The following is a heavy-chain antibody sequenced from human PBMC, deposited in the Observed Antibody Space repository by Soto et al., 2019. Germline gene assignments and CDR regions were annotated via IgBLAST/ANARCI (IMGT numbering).Heavy chain of an antibody. CDR3: ARQVCTVVTPFDY. J-gene: IGHJ4*02. CDR1: GFTFSSYA. V-gene: IGHV3-48*02. CDR2: ISNRGDTM. D-gene: IGHD2-21*02. Sequence: GGSLRLSCAASGFTFSSYAMNWVRQTPGKGLEWVSHISNRGDTMYYADSVKGRFTISRDNAESSLHLKMNGLTDEDTAVYYCARQVCTVVTPFDYWGQGALVTVCS.